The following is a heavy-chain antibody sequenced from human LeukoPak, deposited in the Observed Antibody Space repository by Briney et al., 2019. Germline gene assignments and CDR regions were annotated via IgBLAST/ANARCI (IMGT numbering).Heavy chain of an antibody. V-gene: IGHV1-58*01. Sequence: SVKFSCKASGFTFTGSAVQWGRKALGKRLEWIGWIVVGSGNTNYAQKFQERVTITRDMSTSTAYMELSSLRSEDTAVYYCAADPGELPSEAFDYWGQGTLVTVSS. CDR2: IVVGSGNT. CDR1: GFTFTGSA. J-gene: IGHJ4*02. D-gene: IGHD1-26*01. CDR3: AADPGELPSEAFDY.